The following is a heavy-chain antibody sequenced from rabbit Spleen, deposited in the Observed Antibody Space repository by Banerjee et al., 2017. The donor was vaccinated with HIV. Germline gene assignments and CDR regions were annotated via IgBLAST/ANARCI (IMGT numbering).Heavy chain of an antibody. CDR2: IDPVFGIT. CDR3: ARDLVGVIGWNFYL. J-gene: IGHJ4*01. Sequence: QVVESGGGLVQPGGSLKLSCKASGFTLSNYYMNWVRQAPGKGLEWIGYIDPVFGITYYANWVNGRFSISRENAQNTVFLQMTSLTAADTATYFCARDLVGVIGWNFYLWGPGTLVTVS. V-gene: IGHV1S7*01. D-gene: IGHD1-1*01. CDR1: GFTLSNYY.